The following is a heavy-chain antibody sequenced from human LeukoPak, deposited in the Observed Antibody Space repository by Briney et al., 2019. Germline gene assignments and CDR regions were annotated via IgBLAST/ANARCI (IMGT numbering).Heavy chain of an antibody. Sequence: GGSLRLSCAASGVIFSKYCMSWVRQAPGKGLEWVANINQGGSAKYYVDSVKGRFTISRDNAKNSLSLQMNSLRAEDTAVYYCARGLMFWGQGTLVTVSS. CDR2: INQGGSAK. V-gene: IGHV3-7*03. CDR3: ARGLMF. D-gene: IGHD3-10*02. CDR1: GVIFSKYC. J-gene: IGHJ4*02.